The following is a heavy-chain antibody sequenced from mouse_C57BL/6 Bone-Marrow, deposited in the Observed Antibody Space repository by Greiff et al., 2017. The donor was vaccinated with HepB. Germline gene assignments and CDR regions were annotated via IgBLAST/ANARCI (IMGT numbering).Heavy chain of an antibody. Sequence: VKLQESGAELVRPGTSVKVSCKASGYAFTNYLIEWVKQRPGQGLEWIGVINPGSGGTNYNEKFKGKATLTADKSSSTAYMQLSSLTSEDSAVYFCARREGDYYGSRAMVYWGQGTSVTVSS. CDR3: ARREGDYYGSRAMVY. D-gene: IGHD1-1*01. CDR2: INPGSGGT. J-gene: IGHJ4*01. CDR1: GYAFTNYL. V-gene: IGHV1-54*01.